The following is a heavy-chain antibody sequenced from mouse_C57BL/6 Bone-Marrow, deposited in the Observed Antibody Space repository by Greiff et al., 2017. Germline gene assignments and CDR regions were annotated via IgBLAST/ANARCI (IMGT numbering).Heavy chain of an antibody. J-gene: IGHJ2*01. Sequence: QLQQPGAELVKPGASVKMSCKASGYTFTSYWITWVKQRPGQGLEWIGDIYPGSGSTNYNEKFKSKATLTVDTSSSTAYMQLSSLTSEDSAVYYCARRPITTVVGNYFDYWGQGTTLTVSS. CDR2: IYPGSGST. CDR1: GYTFTSYW. V-gene: IGHV1-55*01. CDR3: ARRPITTVVGNYFDY. D-gene: IGHD1-1*01.